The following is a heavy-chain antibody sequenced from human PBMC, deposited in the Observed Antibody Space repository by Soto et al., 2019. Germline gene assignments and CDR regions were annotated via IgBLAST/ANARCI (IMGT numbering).Heavy chain of an antibody. V-gene: IGHV4-4*02. CDR3: VRLNRDYYYYGMDV. J-gene: IGHJ6*02. Sequence: SETLSLTCAVSGDSISNSKWWTWVHQTPGKGLEWIGKIDHNGITNYNPSLESRVTILKDNSKNQLSLKLSSVTGADSAVYYCVRLNRDYYYYGMDVWGQGATVTVSS. CDR1: GDSISNSKW. CDR2: IDHNGIT.